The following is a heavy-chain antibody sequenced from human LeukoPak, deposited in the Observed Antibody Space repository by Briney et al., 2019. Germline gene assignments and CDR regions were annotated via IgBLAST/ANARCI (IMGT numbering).Heavy chain of an antibody. V-gene: IGHV1-69*06. CDR2: IIPIFGTA. Sequence: SVKVSCKASGGTFSSYAISWVRQAPGQGLEWMGGIIPIFGTANYAQKFQGRVTITADKSTSTAYMELSSLRSEDTAVYYCARADVAVADYYYYYMDVWGKGTTVTVSS. J-gene: IGHJ6*03. CDR1: GGTFSSYA. CDR3: ARADVAVADYYYYYMDV. D-gene: IGHD6-19*01.